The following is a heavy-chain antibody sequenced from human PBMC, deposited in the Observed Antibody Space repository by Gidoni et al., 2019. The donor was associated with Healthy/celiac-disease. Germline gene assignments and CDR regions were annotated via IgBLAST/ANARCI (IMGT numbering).Heavy chain of an antibody. CDR2: ISGSGGST. D-gene: IGHD5-18*01. CDR3: AKDLGRVDTAMVGAFDI. Sequence: EVQLLESGGGWVQPGGSLRLSCAASGFNFSSYAMSLVRQAPGKGLELVSAISGSGGSTYYADSVKGRFTISRDNSKNTLYLQMNSLRAEDTAVYYCAKDLGRVDTAMVGAFDIWGQGTMVTVSS. CDR1: GFNFSSYA. J-gene: IGHJ3*02. V-gene: IGHV3-23*01.